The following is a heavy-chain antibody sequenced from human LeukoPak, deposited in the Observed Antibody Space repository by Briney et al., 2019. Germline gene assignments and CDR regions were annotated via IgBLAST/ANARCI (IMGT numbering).Heavy chain of an antibody. CDR1: GDTLNNAW. J-gene: IGHJ4*02. Sequence: PGGSLRLSCAVSGDTLNNAWMSWIRQAPGKGLEWVGRIKSKANGGTADYAAPVKGRFTISRDDSKNILYLQMNSLKPDDTPVYYCTTVSILIDCWGQGTLVTVSS. D-gene: IGHD2-8*01. CDR3: TTVSILIDC. CDR2: IKSKANGGTA. V-gene: IGHV3-15*01.